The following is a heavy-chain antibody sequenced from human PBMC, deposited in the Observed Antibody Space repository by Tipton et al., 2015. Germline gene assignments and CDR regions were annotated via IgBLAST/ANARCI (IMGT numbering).Heavy chain of an antibody. CDR1: GYTFTGHR. D-gene: IGHD6-19*01. J-gene: IGHJ4*02. V-gene: IGHV1-2*02. Sequence: QSGPEVKQPGASVEVSCKTSGYTFTGHRLHWVRQAPGQGLEWMGCMDPSSGATSYAQKFHGRVTMTSDTSISTAYLELSTLGSDDTAVYYCARTWLQVFTPDFDYWGQGTLVTVSS. CDR2: MDPSSGAT. CDR3: ARTWLQVFTPDFDY.